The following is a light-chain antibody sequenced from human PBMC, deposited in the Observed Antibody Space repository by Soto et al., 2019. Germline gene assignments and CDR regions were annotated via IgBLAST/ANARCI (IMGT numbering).Light chain of an antibody. CDR2: ANS. CDR1: QGSSSY. CDR3: QQYYSYPRT. Sequence: AIRMTQSPSSLSASTGDRVTITCRASQGSSSYLGWYQQKPGKAPKLLIYANSTLQSGVPSRFSGSGSVTDFTLTLSGLQSEDFVTYYCQQYYSYPRTFGQGTNVQIK. V-gene: IGKV1-8*01. J-gene: IGKJ1*01.